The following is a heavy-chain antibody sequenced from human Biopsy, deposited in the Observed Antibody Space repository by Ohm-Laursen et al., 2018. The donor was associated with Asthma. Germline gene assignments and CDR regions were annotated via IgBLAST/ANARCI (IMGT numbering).Heavy chain of an antibody. V-gene: IGHV3-33*01. D-gene: IGHD6-6*01. Sequence: SSLRLSCTASGITFSNYGMHWVRQAPGKGLEWVSFIWYDGRKKTYADSVKGRFTISRDNSKNTLYLQMNSLRAEDTAVYYCARKIAARGGMGVWGQGTTVTVSS. CDR1: GITFSNYG. CDR2: IWYDGRKK. CDR3: ARKIAARGGMGV. J-gene: IGHJ6*02.